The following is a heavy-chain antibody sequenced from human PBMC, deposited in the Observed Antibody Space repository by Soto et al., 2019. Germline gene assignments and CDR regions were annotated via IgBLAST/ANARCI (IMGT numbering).Heavy chain of an antibody. CDR3: ARAYGSGSLSGY. Sequence: EVQLVESGGGLVQPGGSLRLSCAASGFTFSSYWMSWVRQAPGKGLEWVANIKQDGSEKYNVDFVKGRFTISRDNAKNSLYLQMNSLRVEDTAWYYCARAYGSGSLSGYWGQGTLVTVSS. V-gene: IGHV3-7*01. CDR1: GFTFSSYW. D-gene: IGHD3-10*01. CDR2: IKQDGSEK. J-gene: IGHJ4*02.